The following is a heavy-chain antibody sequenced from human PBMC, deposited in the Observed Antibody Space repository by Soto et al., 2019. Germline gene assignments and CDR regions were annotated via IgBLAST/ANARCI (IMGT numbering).Heavy chain of an antibody. D-gene: IGHD6-19*01. J-gene: IGHJ4*02. CDR3: ARPDWGPGIAVAAPRY. V-gene: IGHV5-51*01. Sequence: GESLKISCKGSGYSFTSYWIGWVRQMPGKGLEWMGIIYPGDSDIRYSPSFQGQVTISADKSISTAYLQWSSLKASDTAMYYCARPDWGPGIAVAAPRYWGQGTLVTVSS. CDR2: IYPGDSDI. CDR1: GYSFTSYW.